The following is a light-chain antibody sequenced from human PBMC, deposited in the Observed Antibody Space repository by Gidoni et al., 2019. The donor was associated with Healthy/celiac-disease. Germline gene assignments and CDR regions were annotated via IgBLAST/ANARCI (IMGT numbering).Light chain of an antibody. J-gene: IGKJ2*01. CDR2: AAS. V-gene: IGKV1-39*01. CDR3: QQRYSTPYT. Sequence: DIQMTQSPSSLSASVGDRVTITCRASQSISSYLNWYQQKPGKAPKLLIYAASSGSGTDFTLTISSLQPEDFATYYCQQRYSTPYTFGQGTKLEIK. CDR1: QSISSY.